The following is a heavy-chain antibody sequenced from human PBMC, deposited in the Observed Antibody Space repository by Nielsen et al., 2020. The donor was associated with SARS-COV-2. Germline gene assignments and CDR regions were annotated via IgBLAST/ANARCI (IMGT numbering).Heavy chain of an antibody. J-gene: IGHJ4*02. D-gene: IGHD3-9*01. CDR3: ARLRSGNYFVDS. V-gene: IGHV5-51*01. CDR1: GYSFNNFW. CDR2: INPADSET. Sequence: KVSCKASGYSFNNFWIAWVRQLPGKGLQWMGTINPADSETRYSPSFQGQVTISAAKSSNIAYLQWSSLKATDTATYYCARLRSGNYFVDSWGQGTQVAVSP.